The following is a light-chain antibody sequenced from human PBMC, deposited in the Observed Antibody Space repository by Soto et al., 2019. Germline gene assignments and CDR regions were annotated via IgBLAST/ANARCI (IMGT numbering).Light chain of an antibody. CDR1: SSDIGSNS. CDR3: ATWDDSLNGV. Sequence: QTVVTQPPSVSGTPGQTVTISCSGSSSDIGSNSVNWYQHVPGTAPRVLIYTHNQRPSGVPDRFSGSKSGTSASLAISGLRSEDEADYYCATWDDSLNGVFGGGTKLTVL. J-gene: IGLJ3*02. V-gene: IGLV1-44*01. CDR2: THN.